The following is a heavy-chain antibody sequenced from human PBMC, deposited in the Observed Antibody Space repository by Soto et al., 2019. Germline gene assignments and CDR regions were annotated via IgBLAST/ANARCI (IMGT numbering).Heavy chain of an antibody. CDR1: GGTFSSYT. CDR3: AREPHDDHYYYYYMDV. J-gene: IGHJ6*03. Sequence: QVQLVQSGAEVKKPGSSVKVSCKASGGTFSSYTISWVRQAPGQGLEWMGRIIPILGIANYAQKFQGRVTITADKSTSTAYMELSSLRSEDTAVYYCAREPHDDHYYYYYMDVWGKGTTVTVSS. D-gene: IGHD1-1*01. CDR2: IIPILGIA. V-gene: IGHV1-69*08.